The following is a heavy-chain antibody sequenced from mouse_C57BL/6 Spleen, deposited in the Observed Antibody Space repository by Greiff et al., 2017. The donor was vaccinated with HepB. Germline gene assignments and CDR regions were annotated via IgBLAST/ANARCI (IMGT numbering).Heavy chain of an antibody. J-gene: IGHJ3*01. D-gene: IGHD5-1-1*01. Sequence: DVKLVESGGGLVKPGGSLKLSCAASGFTFSDYRMHWVRQAPEKGLEWVAYISSGSSTIYYADTVKGRFTISRDNAKNTLFLQMTSLRSEDTAMYYCANTYGAWFAYWGQGTLVTVSA. CDR3: ANTYGAWFAY. V-gene: IGHV5-17*01. CDR1: GFTFSDYR. CDR2: ISSGSSTI.